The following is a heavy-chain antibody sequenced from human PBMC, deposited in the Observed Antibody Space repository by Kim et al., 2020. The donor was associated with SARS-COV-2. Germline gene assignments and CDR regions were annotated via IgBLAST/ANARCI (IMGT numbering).Heavy chain of an antibody. CDR3: AKDVYDSSGSHY. V-gene: IGHV3-30*18. Sequence: GGSLRLSCAASGFTFSSYGMHWVRQAPGKGLEWVAVILYDGSNKYYADSVKGRFTISRDNSKNTLYLQMNSLRAEDTAVYYCAKDVYDSSGSHYWGQGTLVTVSS. CDR2: ILYDGSNK. D-gene: IGHD3-22*01. J-gene: IGHJ4*02. CDR1: GFTFSSYG.